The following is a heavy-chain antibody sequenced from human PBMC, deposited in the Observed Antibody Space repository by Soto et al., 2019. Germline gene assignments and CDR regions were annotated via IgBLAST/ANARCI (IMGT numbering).Heavy chain of an antibody. CDR1: GGSISSGDYY. J-gene: IGHJ6*02. D-gene: IGHD6-19*01. Sequence: SETLSLTCTVSGGSISSGDYYWSWIRQPPGKGLEWIGYIYYSGSTNYSPSFQGHVTISADKSISTAHLQWSSLKASDTAMYYCARRRIAVAGTHYYYGMDVWGQGTTVTVS. CDR3: ARRRIAVAGTHYYYGMDV. CDR2: IYYSGST. V-gene: IGHV4-30-4*01.